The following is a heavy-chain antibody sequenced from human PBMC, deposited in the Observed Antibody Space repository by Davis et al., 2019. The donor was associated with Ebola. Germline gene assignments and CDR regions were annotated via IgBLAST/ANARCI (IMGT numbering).Heavy chain of an antibody. V-gene: IGHV4-31*03. CDR1: GGSISSGGYY. D-gene: IGHD2-15*01. Sequence: PSETLSLTCTVSGGSISSGGYYWSWIRQHPGKGLEWIGYIYYSGSTYYNPSLKSRVTISVDTSKNQFSLKLSSVTAADTAVYYCALGVVAAHRHNWFDPWGQGTLVTVSS. J-gene: IGHJ5*02. CDR3: ALGVVAAHRHNWFDP. CDR2: IYYSGST.